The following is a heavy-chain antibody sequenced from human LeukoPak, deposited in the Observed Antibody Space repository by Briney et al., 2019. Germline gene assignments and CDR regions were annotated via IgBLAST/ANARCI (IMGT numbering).Heavy chain of an antibody. CDR1: GSSFSTYW. J-gene: IGHJ4*02. D-gene: IGHD4-17*01. Sequence: RGGTLRPSCAAAGSSFSTYWMHLGRHAPGKGMVWVSRFNSDGRSTYYADSVKGRFTISRDNAKNTLYLQMNSLRAEDRAVYYCARGRYYLDSWGQGTLVTVSS. CDR3: ARGRYYLDS. V-gene: IGHV3-74*01. CDR2: FNSDGRST.